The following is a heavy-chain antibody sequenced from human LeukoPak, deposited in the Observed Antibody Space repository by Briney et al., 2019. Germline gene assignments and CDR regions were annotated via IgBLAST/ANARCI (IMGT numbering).Heavy chain of an antibody. CDR2: ISAYNGNT. V-gene: IGHV1-18*01. D-gene: IGHD2-2*01. CDR3: ARDPPRYCSSTSCYGDDY. Sequence: ASVKVSCKASGYTFTSYGISWVRQAPGQGLEWMGWISAYNGNTNYAQKLQGRVTMTTDTSTSTAYMELRSLRSDDTAVYYCARDPPRYCSSTSCYGDDYWGQGTLVTVSS. CDR1: GYTFTSYG. J-gene: IGHJ4*02.